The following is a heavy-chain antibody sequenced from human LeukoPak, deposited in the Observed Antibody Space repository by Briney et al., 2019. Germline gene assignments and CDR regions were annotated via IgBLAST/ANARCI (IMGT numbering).Heavy chain of an antibody. J-gene: IGHJ3*02. D-gene: IGHD2-21*02. CDR1: GGSISGYY. CDR3: ASGYCGGACQLGGVDM. V-gene: IGHV4-59*01. CDR2: THYSGST. Sequence: SETLSLTCTVSGGSISGYYWSWLRQPPGKGLEYIGYTHYSGSTNYNPSLKSRVTISLDTSGNQFSLKLSSVTAADTAVYYCASGYCGGACQLGGVDMWGQGTMVTVSS.